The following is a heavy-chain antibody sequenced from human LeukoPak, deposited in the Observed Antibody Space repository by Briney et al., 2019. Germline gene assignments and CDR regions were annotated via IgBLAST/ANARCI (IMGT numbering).Heavy chain of an antibody. D-gene: IGHD1-7*01. CDR2: ISAYNGNT. V-gene: IGHV1-18*01. J-gene: IGHJ4*02. CDR3: ASEELQGPGADY. Sequence: ASVKVSCKASGYTFTSYGISWVRQAPGQGLEWMGWISAYNGNTNYAQKLQGRVTMTTDTSTSTAYMELSSLRSEDTAVYYCASEELQGPGADYWGQGTLVTVSS. CDR1: GYTFTSYG.